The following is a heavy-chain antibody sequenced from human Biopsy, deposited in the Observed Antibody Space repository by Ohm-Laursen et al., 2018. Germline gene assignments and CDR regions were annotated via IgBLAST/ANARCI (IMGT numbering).Heavy chain of an antibody. J-gene: IGHJ4*02. CDR2: ISGSGTTI. CDR1: GFTFSDYY. D-gene: IGHD3-10*01. CDR3: ARDGAGSYHDY. Sequence: GSLRLSCAASGFTFSDYYMSWIRQAPGKGLEWLSYISGSGTTIFYADSVKGRFTVSRDNAKNPLYLQMNSLTVEDTAVYYWARDGAGSYHDYWGQGTLVTASS. V-gene: IGHV3-11*01.